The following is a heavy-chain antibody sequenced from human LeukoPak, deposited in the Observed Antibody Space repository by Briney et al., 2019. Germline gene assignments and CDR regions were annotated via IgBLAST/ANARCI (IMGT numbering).Heavy chain of an antibody. CDR3: ARDRSSSWYLSDP. Sequence: GRSLRLSCGASGFTFSSYAMHWVRQAPGKGLEWVSSISSSSSYIYYADSVKGRFTISRDNAKNSLYLQMNSLRAEDTAVYYCARDRSSSWYLSDPWGQGTLGTVSS. J-gene: IGHJ5*02. CDR2: ISSSSSYI. CDR1: GFTFSSYA. V-gene: IGHV3-21*01. D-gene: IGHD6-13*01.